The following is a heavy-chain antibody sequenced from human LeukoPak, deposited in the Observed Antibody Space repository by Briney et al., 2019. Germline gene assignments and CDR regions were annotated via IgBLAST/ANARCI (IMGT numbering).Heavy chain of an antibody. CDR1: GFTFSSHW. V-gene: IGHV3-7*01. Sequence: GGSLRLSCAASGFTFSSHWMSWVRQAPGKGLEWVANINYNGDEIYYVDSVKGRFTVSRDNAKNSLYLQMNSLRVEDTAVYYFARDRNCYYYMDVWGKGNTVIISS. J-gene: IGHJ6*03. CDR3: ARDRNCYYYMDV. CDR2: INYNGDEI.